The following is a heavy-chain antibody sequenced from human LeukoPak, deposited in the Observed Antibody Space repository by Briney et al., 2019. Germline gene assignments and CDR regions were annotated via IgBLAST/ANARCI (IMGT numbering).Heavy chain of an antibody. Sequence: PGGSLRLSCAASGFTFSSYEMNWVRQAPGKGLEWVSYISSSGSTIYYADSVKGRFTISRDNAKNSLYLQMNSLRAEDTAVYYCARPSLGRFSRLIAAAGPGYWGQGTLVTVSS. CDR1: GFTFSSYE. CDR2: ISSSGSTI. D-gene: IGHD6-13*01. J-gene: IGHJ4*02. V-gene: IGHV3-48*03. CDR3: ARPSLGRFSRLIAAAGPGY.